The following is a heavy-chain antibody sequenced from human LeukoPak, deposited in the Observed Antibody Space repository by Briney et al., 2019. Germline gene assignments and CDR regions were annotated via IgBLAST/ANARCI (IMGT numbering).Heavy chain of an antibody. CDR3: ARSITIFGVVKRSDAFDI. Sequence: ASVKVSCKASGYTFTSYGISWVRQAPGQGLEWMGWISVYNGNTNYAQKLQGRVTMTTDTSTSTAYMELRSLRSDDTAVYYCARSITIFGVVKRSDAFDIWGQGTMVTVSS. CDR2: ISVYNGNT. CDR1: GYTFTSYG. V-gene: IGHV1-18*01. J-gene: IGHJ3*02. D-gene: IGHD3-3*01.